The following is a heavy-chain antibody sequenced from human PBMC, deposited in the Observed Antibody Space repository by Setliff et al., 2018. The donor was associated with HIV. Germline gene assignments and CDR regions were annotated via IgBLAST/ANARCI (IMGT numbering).Heavy chain of an antibody. CDR2: IKSIGDGETT. CDR3: AKWGLKPHNSRVNYFDY. D-gene: IGHD3-22*01. CDR1: GFTVSNYW. V-gene: IGHV3-15*01. J-gene: IGHJ4*02. Sequence: PGGSLRLSCAASGFTVSNYWMSWVRQAPGKGLEWVGRIKSIGDGETTDYAAPVKGRFTISRDDSKNTLYLQLNNLETEDTAVYYCAKWGLKPHNSRVNYFDYWGQGTLVTVSS.